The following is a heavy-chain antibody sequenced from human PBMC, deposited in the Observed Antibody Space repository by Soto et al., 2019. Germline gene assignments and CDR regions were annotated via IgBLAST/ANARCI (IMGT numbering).Heavy chain of an antibody. CDR2: IYDSGST. J-gene: IGHJ4*02. D-gene: IGHD3-9*01. Sequence: QVQLQESGPGLVKPSGTLSLTCAVSGGSIGSSNWWSWVRQSPGKGLEWIGEIYDSGSTNYNPSLKSRVTISIDKSKNQFSLKLSSVNAADTAVYYCARLKTYDILNKSDYWGQGSLVTVSS. CDR3: ARLKTYDILNKSDY. CDR1: GGSIGSSNW. V-gene: IGHV4-4*02.